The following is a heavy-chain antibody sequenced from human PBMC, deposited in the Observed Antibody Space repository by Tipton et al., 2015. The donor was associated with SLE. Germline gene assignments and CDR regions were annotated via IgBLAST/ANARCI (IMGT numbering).Heavy chain of an antibody. V-gene: IGHV4-61*02. D-gene: IGHD3-3*01. CDR3: ARGDFWSFFDF. Sequence: TLSLTCSVSGGSITSGDYYWSWIRQPAGKGLEWIGRIYTGGSASYNPSLQSPGTVSFDTSKNQFFLNLDSVTAADTAVYYCARGDFWSFFDFWGPGILVTVSS. CDR1: GGSITSGDYY. CDR2: IYTGGSA. J-gene: IGHJ4*02.